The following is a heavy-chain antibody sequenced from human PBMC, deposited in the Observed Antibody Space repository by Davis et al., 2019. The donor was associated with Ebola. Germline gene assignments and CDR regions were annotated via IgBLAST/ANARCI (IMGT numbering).Heavy chain of an antibody. V-gene: IGHV1-18*04. CDR3: ARAQFPTTSDH. D-gene: IGHD1-1*01. CDR1: GYTFTSYG. CDR2: INPHNGNT. J-gene: IGHJ4*02. Sequence: ASVKVSCKASGYTFTSYGITWVRQAPGQGLEWMGWINPHNGNTNYAQNIQGRVTMTTDTSTSTAYMEVGILRSDDTAVYYCARAQFPTTSDHWGQGTLVTVSS.